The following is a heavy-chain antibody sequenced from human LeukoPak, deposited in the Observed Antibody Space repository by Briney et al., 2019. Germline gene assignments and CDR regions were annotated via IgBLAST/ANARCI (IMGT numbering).Heavy chain of an antibody. J-gene: IGHJ4*02. CDR1: GFTFSSYA. CDR2: ISGSGGST. Sequence: PGGSLRLSCAASGFTFSSYAMSWVRQAPGKGLEWVSAISGSGGSTYYADSVKGRFTISRDNSKNTLYLQMNSLRAEDTAVYYCAKEPRELALWGVHYFDYWGQGTLVTVSS. V-gene: IGHV3-23*01. CDR3: AKEPRELALWGVHYFDY. D-gene: IGHD3-16*01.